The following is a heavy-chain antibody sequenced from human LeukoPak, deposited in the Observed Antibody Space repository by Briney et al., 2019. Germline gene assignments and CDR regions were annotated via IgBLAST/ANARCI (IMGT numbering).Heavy chain of an antibody. CDR1: GFTFTTYW. J-gene: IGHJ6*02. CDR2: INSDGSIT. V-gene: IGHV3-74*01. CDR3: ARDAVDTANAV. D-gene: IGHD5-18*01. Sequence: GGSLRLSCAASGFTFTTYWMHWVRQAPGKGLVWVSHINSDGSITSYADSVKDRFTISRYNAKNTLYLQMNSLRAEDTAVYYCARDAVDTANAVWGQGTTVTVSS.